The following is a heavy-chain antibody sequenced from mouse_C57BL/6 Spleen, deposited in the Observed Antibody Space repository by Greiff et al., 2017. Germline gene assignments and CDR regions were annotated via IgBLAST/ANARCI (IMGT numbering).Heavy chain of an antibody. Sequence: QVQLKQPGAELVKPGASVKLSCKASGYTFTSYWMHWVKQRPGRGLEWIGRIDPNSGGTKYNEKFKSKATLTVDKPSSTAYMQLSSLTSEDSAVYYCASDYGSSEGAMDYWGQGTSVTVSS. J-gene: IGHJ4*01. D-gene: IGHD1-1*01. CDR3: ASDYGSSEGAMDY. CDR2: IDPNSGGT. CDR1: GYTFTSYW. V-gene: IGHV1-72*01.